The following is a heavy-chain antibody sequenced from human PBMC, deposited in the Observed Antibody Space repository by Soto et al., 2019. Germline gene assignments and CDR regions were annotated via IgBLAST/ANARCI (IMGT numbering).Heavy chain of an antibody. CDR1: GFTFSDYY. D-gene: IGHD4-4*01. V-gene: IGHV3-11*01. CDR3: ALAGYDSNYYAVTPLSAGHF. J-gene: IGHJ4*02. CDR2: ISSSGSIR. Sequence: QVQLVVSGGGLVKPGGSLRISCAASGFTFSDYYISWIRQAPGKGLERVSYISSSGSIRYYADSVKGRFTISRDNAKNSLYLQMNSLRAEDTAVYYCALAGYDSNYYAVTPLSAGHFWGQGTLVTVSS.